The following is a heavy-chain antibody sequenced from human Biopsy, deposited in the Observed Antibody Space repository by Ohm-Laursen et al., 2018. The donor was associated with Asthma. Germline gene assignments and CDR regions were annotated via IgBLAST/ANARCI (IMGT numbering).Heavy chain of an antibody. Sequence: SLRLSCSASGFTFSGYSMHWVRQAPGKGLEWVSYISYKSSSIYYADSVKGRFTVSRDNARNSLFLQMNSLRDEDAAVYYCAREGGRCRGGRCVSWFESWGQGTLVTVSS. CDR1: GFTFSGYS. J-gene: IGHJ5*01. CDR2: ISYKSSSI. V-gene: IGHV3-48*02. CDR3: AREGGRCRGGRCVSWFES. D-gene: IGHD2-15*01.